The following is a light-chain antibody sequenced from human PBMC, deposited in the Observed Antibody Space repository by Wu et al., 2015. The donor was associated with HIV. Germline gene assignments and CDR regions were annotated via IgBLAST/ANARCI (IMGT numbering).Light chain of an antibody. J-gene: IGKJ1*01. Sequence: EIVMTQSPATLSVSPGERATLSCRASQSVSSNLAWYQQKPGQAPRLLIYGASTRATGIPARFSGSGSGTDFTLTISRLEPEDFAVYYCQQYGSSPRTFGQGDQGGNQT. CDR2: GAS. CDR1: QSVSSN. CDR3: QQYGSSPRT. V-gene: IGKV3-15*01.